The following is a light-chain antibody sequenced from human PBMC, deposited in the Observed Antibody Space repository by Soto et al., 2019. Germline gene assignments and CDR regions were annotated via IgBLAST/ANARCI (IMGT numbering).Light chain of an antibody. Sequence: QPVLTQSSSASASLGSSVKLTCTLSSGHSSYIIAWHQQQPGKAPRSLMKLEGSGSYNKGSGVPDRFSGSSSGADRYLTIANLQFEDEADYYCATWDSNTRVFGGGTKVTVL. CDR3: ATWDSNTRV. J-gene: IGLJ3*02. CDR2: LEGSGSY. CDR1: SGHSSYI. V-gene: IGLV4-60*02.